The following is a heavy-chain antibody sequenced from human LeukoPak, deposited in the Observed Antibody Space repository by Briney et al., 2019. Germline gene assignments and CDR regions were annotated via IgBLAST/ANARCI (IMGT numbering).Heavy chain of an antibody. CDR3: ARVIGSYGDSAY. Sequence: PGGSLRLSCAASGFTFDDYAMHWVRQAPGKGLEWVSGISWNSGSIGYADSLKGRFTISRDNAKNSLYLQMDSLRAEDTAVYYCARVIGSYGDSAYWGQGTLVTVSS. CDR1: GFTFDDYA. J-gene: IGHJ4*02. CDR2: ISWNSGSI. D-gene: IGHD3-16*01. V-gene: IGHV3-9*01.